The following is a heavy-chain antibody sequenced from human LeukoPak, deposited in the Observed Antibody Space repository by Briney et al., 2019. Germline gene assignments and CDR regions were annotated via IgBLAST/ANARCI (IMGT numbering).Heavy chain of an antibody. J-gene: IGHJ6*02. D-gene: IGHD5-12*01. CDR3: SRSRWLRSGAMDV. Sequence: ASVKVSCKASGYTFTSYDINWVRQATGQGPEWLGWMNPNSGDTLYAQKLQGRFTMTRNTSISTAYMELSSLRSDDTAVFYCSRSRWLRSGAMDVWGQGTTVIVSS. CDR1: GYTFTSYD. CDR2: MNPNSGDT. V-gene: IGHV1-8*01.